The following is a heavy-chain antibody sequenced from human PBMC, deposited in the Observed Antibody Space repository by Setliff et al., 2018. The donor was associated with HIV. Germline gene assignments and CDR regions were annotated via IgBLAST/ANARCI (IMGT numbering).Heavy chain of an antibody. CDR2: IYTSGST. CDR1: GDSISGYF. D-gene: IGHD6-19*01. CDR3: ARDRCSGCYRFDY. J-gene: IGHJ4*02. Sequence: PSETLSLTCNVSGDSISGYFWSWIRQPAGKGLEWIGRIYTSGSTNYNPSLKSRVTISVDTSKNQFSLKLSSVTAADTAVYYCARDRCSGCYRFDYWGQGTLVTVSS. V-gene: IGHV4-4*07.